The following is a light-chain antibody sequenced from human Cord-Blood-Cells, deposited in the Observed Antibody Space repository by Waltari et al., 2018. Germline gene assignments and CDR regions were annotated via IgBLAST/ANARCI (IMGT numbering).Light chain of an antibody. CDR3: LSADSSATWV. J-gene: IGLJ3*02. CDR1: ALPKKY. CDR2: KDS. Sequence: SYELTQPPPVSVSLGQMARITCTGEALPKKYAYWYRQKPGQFPVLVIYKDSERPSGIPERFSGSSSGTIVTLTISGVQAEDEADYYCLSADSSATWVFGGGTKLTVL. V-gene: IGLV3-16*01.